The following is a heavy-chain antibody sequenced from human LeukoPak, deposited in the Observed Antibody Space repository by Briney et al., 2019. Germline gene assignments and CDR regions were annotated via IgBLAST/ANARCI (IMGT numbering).Heavy chain of an antibody. CDR2: ISSSSSYI. CDR1: GFTLSSSS. CDR3: ARDPLDPLDKIESGYY. Sequence: PGGSLRLSCAASGFTLSSSSMNWVRQAPGKGLEWVSSISSSSSYIYYADSVKGRFTISRDNAKNSLYLQMNSLRAEDTAVYYCARDPLDPLDKIESGYYWGQGTLVTVSS. V-gene: IGHV3-21*01. D-gene: IGHD2-2*03. J-gene: IGHJ4*02.